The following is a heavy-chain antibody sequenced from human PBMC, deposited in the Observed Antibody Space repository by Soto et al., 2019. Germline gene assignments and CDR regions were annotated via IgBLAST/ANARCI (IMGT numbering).Heavy chain of an antibody. CDR3: VRLIAARPFYWFDP. D-gene: IGHD6-6*01. Sequence: GSLRLSCAASGFTFNNFAMNWVRQVPGKGLEWVAAISGTGGSTFYSDSLGGRFTISRDNSKNILFLQMKSLKAEDTAVYYCVRLIAARPFYWFDPWGQGTLVTVSS. V-gene: IGHV3-23*01. CDR2: ISGTGGST. CDR1: GFTFNNFA. J-gene: IGHJ5*02.